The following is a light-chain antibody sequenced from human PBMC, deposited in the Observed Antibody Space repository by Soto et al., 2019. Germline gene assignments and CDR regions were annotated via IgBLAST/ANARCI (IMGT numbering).Light chain of an antibody. CDR1: QSVSSSY. J-gene: IGKJ1*01. V-gene: IGKV3-20*01. CDR2: GAS. CDR3: QQFGSSPRGT. Sequence: EIVLTQSPGTLSLSPGERATLSCRASQSVSSSYLAWYQQKPGQAPRLLIYGASSRATGIPDRFSGSGSGIDFTLTISRLEPEDFAVSYCQQFGSSPRGTFGQGIKVEIK.